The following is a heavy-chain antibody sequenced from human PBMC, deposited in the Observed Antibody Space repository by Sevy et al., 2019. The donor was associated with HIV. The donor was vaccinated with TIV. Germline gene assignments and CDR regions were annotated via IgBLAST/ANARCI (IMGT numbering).Heavy chain of an antibody. CDR3: ARAADSTIPWYFDL. V-gene: IGHV3-21*01. CDR2: ISSSSSYI. Sequence: GGSLRLSCAASGFTFSSYSMNWVRQAPGKGLEWVSSISSSSSYIYYADSVKGRFTISRDKAKNSLYLQMNSLRAEDTAVYYCARAADSTIPWYFDLWGRGTLVTVSS. D-gene: IGHD5-12*01. CDR1: GFTFSSYS. J-gene: IGHJ2*01.